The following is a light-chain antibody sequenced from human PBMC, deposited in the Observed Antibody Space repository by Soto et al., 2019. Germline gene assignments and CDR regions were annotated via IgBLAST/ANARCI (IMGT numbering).Light chain of an antibody. V-gene: IGKV3-20*01. CDR2: GAS. Sequence: EILLTQSPDTLSLSPGERATLSCRAAQSVGTRLAWYQHKTGQAPRLLISGASSRATGIPDRFTGSGSETSFTLTISRLEPEDFAVYYCQQYGSSHWTFGQGTKVDIK. CDR3: QQYGSSHWT. J-gene: IGKJ1*01. CDR1: QSVGTR.